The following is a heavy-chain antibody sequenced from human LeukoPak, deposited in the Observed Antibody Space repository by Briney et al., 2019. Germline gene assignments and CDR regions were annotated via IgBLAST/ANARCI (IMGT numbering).Heavy chain of an antibody. CDR2: MNEDGSKI. V-gene: IGHV3-7*01. CDR3: ARDGASGWYSDY. CDR1: GFTFSTYW. Sequence: GGSLSLSCAASGFTFSTYWMSWVRQAPGKGLEWVATMNEDGSKIYYVHSVKGRVTISRDNAKDSLYLQMNSLRPEDAAVYYCARDGASGWYSDYWGQGTLVTVSS. D-gene: IGHD6-19*01. J-gene: IGHJ4*02.